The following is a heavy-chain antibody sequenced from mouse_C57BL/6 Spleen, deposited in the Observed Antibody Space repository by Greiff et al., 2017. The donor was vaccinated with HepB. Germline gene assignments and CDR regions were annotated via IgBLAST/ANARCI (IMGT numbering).Heavy chain of an antibody. D-gene: IGHD4-1*01. CDR2: ISDGGSYT. CDR3: ARKKANWDYFDY. CDR1: GFTFSSYA. V-gene: IGHV5-4*01. J-gene: IGHJ2*01. Sequence: DVHLVESGGGLVKPGGSLKLSCAASGFTFSSYAMSWVRQTPEKRLEWVATISDGGSYTYYPDNVKGRFTISRDNAKNNLYLQMSHLKSEDTAMYYCARKKANWDYFDYWGQGTTLTVSS.